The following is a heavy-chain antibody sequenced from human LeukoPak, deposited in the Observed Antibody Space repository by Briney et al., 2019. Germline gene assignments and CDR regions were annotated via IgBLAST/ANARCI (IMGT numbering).Heavy chain of an antibody. Sequence: TSETLSLTCTVSGYYIRSGFYWGWIRQPPGKGLEWIGGIYNSGTTYYNPALKSRVTVSVDTSKNQFSLELTSVTVADTAVYLCARGGRFGGSVSHYGMDVWGQGTTVTASS. D-gene: IGHD3-16*01. CDR2: IYNSGTT. CDR3: ARGGRFGGSVSHYGMDV. V-gene: IGHV4-38-2*02. CDR1: GYYIRSGFY. J-gene: IGHJ6*02.